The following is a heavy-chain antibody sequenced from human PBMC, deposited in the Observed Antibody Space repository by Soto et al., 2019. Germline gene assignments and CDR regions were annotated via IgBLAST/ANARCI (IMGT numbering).Heavy chain of an antibody. CDR3: ARDKITGLLDY. J-gene: IGHJ4*02. CDR2: IYYSGST. D-gene: IGHD3-16*01. V-gene: IGHV4-30-4*01. CDR1: GDTINTPHYY. Sequence: SETLSLTSTVSGDTINTPHYYWTWIRHPPGKDLEWIGYIYYSGSTSYNPSLKSRVTTSVDTSKNQFSLKLTSVTAADTAVYYYARDKITGLLDYWGQTTLVTVSS.